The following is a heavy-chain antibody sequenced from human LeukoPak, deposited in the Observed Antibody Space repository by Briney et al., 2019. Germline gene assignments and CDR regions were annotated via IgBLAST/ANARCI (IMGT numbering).Heavy chain of an antibody. D-gene: IGHD3-10*01. CDR3: ARDVRLDQWRYGGSGSYWSY. CDR1: GFTFSSYS. Sequence: PGGSLRLSCAASGFTFSSYSMNWVRQAPWKGLEWVSSISSSSSYIYYADSVKGRFTISRDNAKNSLYLQMNSLRAEDTAVYYCARDVRLDQWRYGGSGSYWSYWGQGTLVTVSS. CDR2: ISSSSSYI. J-gene: IGHJ4*02. V-gene: IGHV3-21*01.